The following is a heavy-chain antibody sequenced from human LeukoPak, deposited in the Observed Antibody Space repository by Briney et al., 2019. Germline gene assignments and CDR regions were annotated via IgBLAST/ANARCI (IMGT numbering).Heavy chain of an antibody. CDR3: ARQMSILTGYYSPTFDS. V-gene: IGHV5-51*01. D-gene: IGHD3-9*01. CDR1: GYSFTSYW. CDR2: IYPGDSDT. J-gene: IGHJ4*02. Sequence: GESLKISCKGSGYSFTSYWIGWVRQMPGKGLEWMGIIYPGDSDTRYSPSFQGQVTISADKSISTAYLQWSSLKASDTAMYYCARQMSILTGYYSPTFDSWGQGTLVTVSS.